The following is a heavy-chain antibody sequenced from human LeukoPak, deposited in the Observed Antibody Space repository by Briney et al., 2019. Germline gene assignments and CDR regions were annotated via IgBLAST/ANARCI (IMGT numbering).Heavy chain of an antibody. V-gene: IGHV4-31*11. Sequence: PSETLSLTCAVSGGSISSGGYYWSWIRQHPGKGLEWIGYIYYSGSTYCNPSLKSRVTISIDTSKNQFSLKLSSVTAADTAVYYCARDGGYCSGGNCFDAFDIWGQGTVVTVSS. CDR2: IYYSGST. D-gene: IGHD2-15*01. CDR1: GGSISSGGYY. J-gene: IGHJ3*02. CDR3: ARDGGYCSGGNCFDAFDI.